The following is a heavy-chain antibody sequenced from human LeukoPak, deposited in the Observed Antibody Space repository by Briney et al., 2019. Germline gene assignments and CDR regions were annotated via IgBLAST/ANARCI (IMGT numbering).Heavy chain of an antibody. D-gene: IGHD5-12*01. V-gene: IGHV3-7*01. CDR3: ARDPYRRFDY. Sequence: GSLRLSCTVSGFTFSNYWMTWVRQAPGKGLEWVANINQDGSEKYYVDSVKGRFTISRDNAKNSLYLQMNSLRAEDTAVYYCARDPYRRFDYWGQGTLVTVSS. CDR1: GFTFSNYW. J-gene: IGHJ4*02. CDR2: INQDGSEK.